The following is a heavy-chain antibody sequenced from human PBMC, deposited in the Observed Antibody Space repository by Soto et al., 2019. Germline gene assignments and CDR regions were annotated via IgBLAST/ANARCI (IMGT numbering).Heavy chain of an antibody. J-gene: IGHJ5*02. CDR2: ISGSGGST. CDR1: GFTFSSYA. Sequence: GGSLRLSCAASGFTFSSYAMSWVRQAPGKGLEWVSAISGSGGSTYYADSVKGRFTISRDNSKNTLYLQMNSLRAEDTAVYYCAIGGVRGVIFILFDLWGQGSLVTGSS. CDR3: AIGGVRGVIFILFDL. V-gene: IGHV3-23*01. D-gene: IGHD3-16*01.